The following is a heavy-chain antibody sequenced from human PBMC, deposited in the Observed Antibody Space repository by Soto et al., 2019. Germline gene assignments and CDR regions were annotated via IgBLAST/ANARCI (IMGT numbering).Heavy chain of an antibody. CDR3: AKVGRRPDIAVAGWLYFDL. CDR1: GFTFSSYA. J-gene: IGHJ2*01. V-gene: IGHV3-23*01. CDR2: ISGSGGST. Sequence: GGSLRLSCAASGFTFSSYAMSWVRQAPGKGLEWVSAISGSGGSTYYADSVKGRFTISRDNSKNTLYLQMNSLRAEDTAVYYCAKVGRRPDIAVAGWLYFDLWGRGTLVTVSS. D-gene: IGHD6-19*01.